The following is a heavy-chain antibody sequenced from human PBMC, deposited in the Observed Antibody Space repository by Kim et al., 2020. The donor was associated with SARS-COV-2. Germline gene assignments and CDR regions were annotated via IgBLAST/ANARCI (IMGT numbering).Heavy chain of an antibody. CDR1: GFTFSSSW. CDR2: INSDGSST. CDR3: ARSCYSRTLLEY. D-gene: IGHD2-2*02. Sequence: GGSLRLSCAASGFTFSSSWMHWVRQAPGKGLVWVSRINSDGSSTSYADSVKGRFTISRDNAKNTLYLQMNSLRAEDTAVYYCARSCYSRTLLEYWGQGTLVTVSS. J-gene: IGHJ4*02. V-gene: IGHV3-74*01.